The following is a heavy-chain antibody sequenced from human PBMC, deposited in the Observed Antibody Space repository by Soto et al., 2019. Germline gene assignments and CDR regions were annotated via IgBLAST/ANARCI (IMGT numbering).Heavy chain of an antibody. D-gene: IGHD1-26*01. CDR1: GGSFTGNY. CDR2: VNDSGST. Sequence: PSETLSLTCAVYGGSFTGNYRGWIRQPPGKGLEWIGEVNDSGSTNFNPSLKSRVTISVDTSKKQFTLKLTSVTAADTAVYYCATDSATSYFGMDVWGHGTTVTVSS. J-gene: IGHJ6*02. V-gene: IGHV4-34*01. CDR3: ATDSATSYFGMDV.